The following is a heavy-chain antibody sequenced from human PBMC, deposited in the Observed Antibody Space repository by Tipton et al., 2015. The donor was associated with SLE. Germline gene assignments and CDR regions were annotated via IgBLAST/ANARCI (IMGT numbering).Heavy chain of an antibody. D-gene: IGHD2-15*01. CDR1: GGSISGYY. J-gene: IGHJ4*02. CDR3: SRDVVASLGDY. CDR2: IFYSGST. V-gene: IGHV4-59*01. Sequence: TLSLTCTVSGGSISGYYWSWIRQSPGKGLEWIGNIFYSGSTNYNPSLKSRITIFVDTSKNQVSLNLNSVTPADTGIYYCSRDVVASLGDYWGQGTQVTVSS.